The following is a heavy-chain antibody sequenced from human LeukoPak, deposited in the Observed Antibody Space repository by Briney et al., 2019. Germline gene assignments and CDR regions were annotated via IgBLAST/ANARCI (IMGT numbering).Heavy chain of an antibody. D-gene: IGHD2-15*01. J-gene: IGHJ4*02. CDR3: ARRATPSPHFDY. Sequence: GGNLSLSSAASGFIRNNYAMSWVRQAPGKGLEWVSAISGSGDSTYYADSMKGRFTISRDNSKNTLYLQMNSLRAEDTAIYYCARRATPSPHFDYWGQGTLVAVSS. CDR2: ISGSGDST. CDR1: GFIRNNYA. V-gene: IGHV3-23*01.